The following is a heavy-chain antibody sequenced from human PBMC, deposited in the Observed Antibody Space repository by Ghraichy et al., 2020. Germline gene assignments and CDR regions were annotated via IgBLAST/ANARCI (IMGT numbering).Heavy chain of an antibody. CDR3: ARSSIQWLNY. Sequence: GGSLRLSCAASGFIISTNYMNWVRLAPGKGLEWVSNIYSDGRTFYADSVKGRFTISRDNSKNTLYLQMSSLTADDTAVYYCARSSIQWLNYWGQGTLVTVSS. CDR1: GFIISTNY. CDR2: IYSDGRT. J-gene: IGHJ4*02. V-gene: IGHV3-53*01. D-gene: IGHD6-19*01.